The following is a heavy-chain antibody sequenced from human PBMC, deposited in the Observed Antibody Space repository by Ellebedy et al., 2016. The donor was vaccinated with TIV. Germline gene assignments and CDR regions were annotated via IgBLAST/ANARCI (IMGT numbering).Heavy chain of an antibody. CDR1: GGSMRSYY. V-gene: IGHV4-59*01. D-gene: IGHD1-26*01. CDR2: VYYSGSP. Sequence: SETLSLTCTVSGGSMRSYYWSWIRQPPGKGPEWIGYVYYSGSPNYNPSLESRVTISVDTSKNQFPLRLTSVTAADTAVYYCARTFTERLGGSTTHWVLDYWGQGSLVTASS. CDR3: ARTFTERLGGSTTHWVLDY. J-gene: IGHJ4*02.